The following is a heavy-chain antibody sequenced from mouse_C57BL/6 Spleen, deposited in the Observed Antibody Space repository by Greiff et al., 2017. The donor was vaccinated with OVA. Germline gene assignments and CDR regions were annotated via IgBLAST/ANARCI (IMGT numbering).Heavy chain of an antibody. V-gene: IGHV5-6*01. CDR2: ISSGGSYT. Sequence: EVQGVESGGDLVKPGGSLKLSCAASGFTFSSYGMSWVRQTPDKRLEWVATISSGGSYTYYPDSVKGRFTISRDNAKNTLYLQMSSLKSEDTAMYYCARQGDYSYYFDYWGQGTTLTVSS. CDR1: GFTFSSYG. D-gene: IGHD1-1*01. J-gene: IGHJ2*01. CDR3: ARQGDYSYYFDY.